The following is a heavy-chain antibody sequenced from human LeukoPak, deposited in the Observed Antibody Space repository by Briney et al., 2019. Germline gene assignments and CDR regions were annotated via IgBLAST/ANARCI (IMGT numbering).Heavy chain of an antibody. V-gene: IGHV3-21*01. CDR3: ARTNEGGYFAY. D-gene: IGHD2-8*01. CDR2: ISRSNSYM. J-gene: IGHJ4*02. CDR1: GFTFSSYT. Sequence: GGSLRLSCVASGFTFSSYTMNWVRQAPGKGLEWVSSISRSNSYMYADSVKGRFTISRDNAKNTLYLQMNSLRAEDTAVYYCARTNEGGYFAYWGQGALVTVSS.